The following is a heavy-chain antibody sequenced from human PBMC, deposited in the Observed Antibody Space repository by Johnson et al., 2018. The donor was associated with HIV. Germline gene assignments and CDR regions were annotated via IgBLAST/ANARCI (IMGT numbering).Heavy chain of an antibody. J-gene: IGHJ3*02. CDR2: IWYDGSHK. CDR1: GFSFSGYG. Sequence: QVQLVESGGGLVQPGGSLRLSCAASGFSFSGYGMHWVRQAPGKGLEWVAVIWYDGSHKYSADSVKGRFTISRDNSKNTLYLQMNSLRVEDTAVYYCACGPYSNSSGVFDIWGQGTMVTVSS. V-gene: IGHV3-33*08. D-gene: IGHD6-6*01. CDR3: ACGPYSNSSGVFDI.